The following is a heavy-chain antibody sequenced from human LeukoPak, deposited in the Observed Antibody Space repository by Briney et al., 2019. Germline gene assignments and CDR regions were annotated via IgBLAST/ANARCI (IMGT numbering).Heavy chain of an antibody. J-gene: IGHJ4*02. Sequence: SETLSLTCAVSGGSISSSNWWSWVRQPPGKGLEWIGEIYHSGRTNYNPSLKSRVTISVDKSKNQFSLKLSSVTAADTAVYYCAFTRMGVVVPHFDYWGQGTLVTVSS. V-gene: IGHV4-4*02. CDR3: AFTRMGVVVPHFDY. D-gene: IGHD2-2*01. CDR1: GGSISSSNW. CDR2: IYHSGRT.